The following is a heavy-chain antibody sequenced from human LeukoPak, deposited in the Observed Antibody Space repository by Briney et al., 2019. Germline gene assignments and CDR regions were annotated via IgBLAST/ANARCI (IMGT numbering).Heavy chain of an antibody. D-gene: IGHD3-3*01. CDR1: GFTFSTYA. Sequence: TGGSLRLSCAASGFTFSTYAMSWIRQPPGKGLEWIGEINHSGSTNYNPSLKGRVTISVDTSKNQFSLKLSSVTAADTAVYYCARGRRGYYDFWSGYYLLYWGQGTLVTVSS. CDR3: ARGRRGYYDFWSGYYLLY. V-gene: IGHV4-34*01. J-gene: IGHJ4*02. CDR2: INHSGST.